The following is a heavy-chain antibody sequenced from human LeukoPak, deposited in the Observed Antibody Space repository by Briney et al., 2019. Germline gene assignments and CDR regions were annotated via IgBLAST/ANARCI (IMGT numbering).Heavy chain of an antibody. V-gene: IGHV3-7*05. CDR1: GFTFSNAW. D-gene: IGHD6-13*01. CDR2: MKQDGSQR. CDR3: ARSKPAADIDAFDL. Sequence: GGSLRLSCAASGFTFSNAWMTWVRQAPGKGLEWVANMKQDGSQRYYVDSVKGRFTISRDNAKNSLYLQMNSLSAEDTAVYYCARSKPAADIDAFDLWGPGTMVTVSS. J-gene: IGHJ3*01.